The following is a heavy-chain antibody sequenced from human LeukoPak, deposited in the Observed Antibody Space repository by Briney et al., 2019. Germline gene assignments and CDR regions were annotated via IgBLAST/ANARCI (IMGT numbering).Heavy chain of an antibody. CDR1: GFTFNTYW. D-gene: IGHD2-15*01. CDR2: ISSSGSTI. CDR3: ASTEDTCSFDY. J-gene: IGHJ4*02. Sequence: GGSLRLSCAASGFTFNTYWMSWVRQAPGKGLEWVSYISSSGSTIYYADSVKGRFTISRDNAKNSLYLQMNSLRAEDTAVYYCASTEDTCSFDYWGQGTLVTVSS. V-gene: IGHV3-11*01.